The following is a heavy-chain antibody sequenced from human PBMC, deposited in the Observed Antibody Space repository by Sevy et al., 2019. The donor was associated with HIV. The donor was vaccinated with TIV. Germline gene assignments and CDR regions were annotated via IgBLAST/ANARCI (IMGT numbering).Heavy chain of an antibody. V-gene: IGHV4-31*03. CDR1: GGSISSGAYY. CDR3: ARNKSRREGEYWFDP. J-gene: IGHJ5*02. D-gene: IGHD1-26*01. CDR2: IYYTGST. Sequence: SGTLSLTCTVSGGSISSGAYYWSWIRQHPGTGLECIGYIYYTGSTYHNPSLRSRVTMSVDTSKNQFSLGLSSVTAADTAVYYCARNKSRREGEYWFDPWGQGTLVTVSS.